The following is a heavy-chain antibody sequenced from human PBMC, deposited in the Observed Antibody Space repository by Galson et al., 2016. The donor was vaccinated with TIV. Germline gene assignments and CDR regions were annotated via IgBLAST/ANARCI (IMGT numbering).Heavy chain of an antibody. CDR2: VYGDDGK. CDR1: GFSLSTSGVA. V-gene: IGHV2-5*02. J-gene: IGHJ4*02. D-gene: IGHD3-22*01. Sequence: PALVKPTQTLTLACTFSGFSLSTSGVAVGWIRQPPGKTLEWLALVYGDDGKRYSPSLKSRRPITKDTSKNQAIDTMTDMHPGDTATYYCAHTVSDYSGSSGGVDYFDYWGQGTLVTVSS. CDR3: AHTVSDYSGSSGGVDYFDY.